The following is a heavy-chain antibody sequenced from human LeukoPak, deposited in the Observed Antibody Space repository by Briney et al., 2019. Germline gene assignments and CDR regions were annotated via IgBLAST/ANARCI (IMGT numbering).Heavy chain of an antibody. CDR3: ARGRDYYGSGRFDY. D-gene: IGHD3-10*01. J-gene: IGHJ4*02. V-gene: IGHV4-59*02. Sequence: PSETLSLTCTVSGGSVSSYYWSWIRQPPGKGLEWIGYIYYSGSTNYNPSLKSRATISVDTSKNQFSLKLSSVTAADTAVYYCARGRDYYGSGRFDYWGQGTLVTVSS. CDR2: IYYSGST. CDR1: GGSVSSYY.